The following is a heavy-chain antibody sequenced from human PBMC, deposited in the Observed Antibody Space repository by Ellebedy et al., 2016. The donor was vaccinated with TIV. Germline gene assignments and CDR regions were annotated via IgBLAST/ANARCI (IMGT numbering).Heavy chain of an antibody. Sequence: PGGSLRLSCAASGFSFRSYWMSWVRQAPGKGLEWVANIYQDGSVQYYVDSVKGRFTISRDNADNSLFLQMNSLRAEDTAVYYCARRGSYGDYAVQINSWFDTWGRGTLVAVSS. V-gene: IGHV3-7*01. J-gene: IGHJ5*02. CDR1: GFSFRSYW. D-gene: IGHD4-17*01. CDR3: ARRGSYGDYAVQINSWFDT. CDR2: IYQDGSVQ.